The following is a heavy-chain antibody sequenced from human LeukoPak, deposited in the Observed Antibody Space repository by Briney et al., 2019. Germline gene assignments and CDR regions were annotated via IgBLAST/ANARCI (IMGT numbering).Heavy chain of an antibody. CDR3: ARPYGLNDAFDI. CDR2: MNPNSGNT. V-gene: IGHV1-8*03. CDR1: GYTFTSYD. D-gene: IGHD3-16*01. J-gene: IGHJ3*02. Sequence: ASVKVSCKASGYTFTSYDINWVRQATGQGLEWMGWMNPNSGNTGYAQKFQGRVTITRNTSISTAYMELSSLRSEDTAVYYCARPYGLNDAFDIWGQGTMVTVSS.